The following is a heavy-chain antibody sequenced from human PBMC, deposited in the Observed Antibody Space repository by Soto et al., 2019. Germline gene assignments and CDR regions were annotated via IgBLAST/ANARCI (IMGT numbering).Heavy chain of an antibody. V-gene: IGHV3-30*18. J-gene: IGHJ6*02. D-gene: IGHD2-8*01. CDR3: AKDHRYVGNLMGYYGMDV. CDR1: GFTFSNYG. CDR2: ISYDGNNK. Sequence: QVQLVESGGGVVQPGRSLRLSCAASGFTFSNYGIHWVRQAPGKGLEWVAVISYDGNNKYYADSVKGRFTISRDNSKNTLYLQMNSLRAEDTAVYYCAKDHRYVGNLMGYYGMDVWGQGTTVTVS.